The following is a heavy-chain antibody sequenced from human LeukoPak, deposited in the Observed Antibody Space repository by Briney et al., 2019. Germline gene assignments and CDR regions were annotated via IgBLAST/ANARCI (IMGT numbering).Heavy chain of an antibody. CDR3: ARDASHYDSSGYYSVLIDY. CDR1: GGSISSYY. J-gene: IGHJ4*02. Sequence: SETLSLTCTVSGGSISSYYWSWIRQPPGKGLEWIGYIYYSGSTYYNPSLKSRVTISVDRSKNQFSLKLSSVTAVDTAVYYCARDASHYDSSGYYSVLIDYWGQGTLVTVSS. V-gene: IGHV4-59*12. D-gene: IGHD3-22*01. CDR2: IYYSGST.